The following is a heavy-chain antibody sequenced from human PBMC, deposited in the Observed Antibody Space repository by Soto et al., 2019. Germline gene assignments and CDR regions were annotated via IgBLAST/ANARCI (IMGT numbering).Heavy chain of an antibody. Sequence: PSETLSLTCTVSGGSISSYYWSWIRQPPGKGLEWIGYIYYSGSTNYNPSLKSRVTISVDTSKNQFSLKLSSVTAADTAVYYCARETGVAASSFDYWGQGTLVTVPS. CDR1: GGSISSYY. V-gene: IGHV4-59*01. CDR3: ARETGVAASSFDY. D-gene: IGHD6-13*01. CDR2: IYYSGST. J-gene: IGHJ4*02.